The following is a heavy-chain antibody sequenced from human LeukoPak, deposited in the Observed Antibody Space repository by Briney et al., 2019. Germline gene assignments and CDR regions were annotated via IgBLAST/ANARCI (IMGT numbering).Heavy chain of an antibody. CDR3: ARDFDRYYFDS. CDR2: ISYSSNTI. D-gene: IGHD3-9*01. V-gene: IGHV3-48*01. J-gene: IGHJ4*02. CDR1: EFTFSSYS. Sequence: GGSLRLSCVASEFTFSSYSMNWVRQAPGKGLEWVSYISYSSNTIYYADSVKGRFTISRDNAKNSLFLQMSSLRAEDTAVYYCARDFDRYYFDSWGQGTLVTVSS.